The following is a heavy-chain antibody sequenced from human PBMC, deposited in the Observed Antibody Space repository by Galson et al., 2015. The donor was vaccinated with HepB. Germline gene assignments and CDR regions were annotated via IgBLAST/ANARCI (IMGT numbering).Heavy chain of an antibody. CDR1: GFTFSGSA. D-gene: IGHD6-13*01. V-gene: IGHV3-73*01. Sequence: SLRLSCAASGFTFSGSAIHWVRQASGKGPEWVGRIQSKAYDYATAYVASLKGRFTISRDDSKNTAYLHMNSLKTDDTAVYYCLRLGGLSRYSSRWGQGTLVTVSS. CDR3: LRLGGLSRYSSR. J-gene: IGHJ4*02. CDR2: IQSKAYDYAT.